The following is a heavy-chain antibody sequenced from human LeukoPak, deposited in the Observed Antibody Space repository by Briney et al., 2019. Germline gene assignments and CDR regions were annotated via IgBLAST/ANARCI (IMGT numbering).Heavy chain of an antibody. CDR3: ARYGGVGAAYYFDY. J-gene: IGHJ4*02. CDR2: ISSSSSYI. V-gene: IGHV3-21*01. Sequence: PGGSLRLSCAASGFTFSSYSMNWVRQAPGKGLEWVSSISSSSSYIYYADSVKGRFTISRDNAKNSLYLQMNSLRAEDTAVYYCARYGGVGAAYYFDYWGQGTLVTVSS. CDR1: GFTFSSYS. D-gene: IGHD1-26*01.